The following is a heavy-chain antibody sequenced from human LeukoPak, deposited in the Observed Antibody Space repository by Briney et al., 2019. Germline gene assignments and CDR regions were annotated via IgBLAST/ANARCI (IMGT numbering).Heavy chain of an antibody. Sequence: GGSLRLSCAASRFTFTNYAMSWVRQPPGKGLEWVSSISVGGGATYYADFVKGRFTISRDNSKNTLYLQMNSLRAEDTAVYYCAKPLATLGALDAFDIWGRGTMVTVSS. CDR3: AKPLATLGALDAFDI. CDR1: RFTFTNYA. J-gene: IGHJ3*02. D-gene: IGHD3-16*01. CDR2: ISVGGGAT. V-gene: IGHV3-23*01.